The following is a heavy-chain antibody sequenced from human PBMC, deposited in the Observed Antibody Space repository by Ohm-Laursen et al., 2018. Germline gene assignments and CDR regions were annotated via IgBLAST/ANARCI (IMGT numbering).Heavy chain of an antibody. CDR3: AKDSSGGYYGMHV. CDR1: GFTFSSYW. V-gene: IGHV3-74*01. D-gene: IGHD3-10*01. CDR2: INSDGSRT. J-gene: IGHJ6*02. Sequence: GSLRLSCTASGFTFSSYWMHWVRQAPGKGLLWVSRINSDGSRTSYADSVKGRFTISRDNAKNSLYLQMNSLRAEDTALYYCAKDSSGGYYGMHVWGQGTTVTVSS.